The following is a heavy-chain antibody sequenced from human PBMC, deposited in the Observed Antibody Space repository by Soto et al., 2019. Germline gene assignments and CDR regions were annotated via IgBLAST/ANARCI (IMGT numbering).Heavy chain of an antibody. CDR1: EYSITNYC. CDR2: IYHSDSAS. V-gene: IGHV5-51*07. J-gene: IGHJ3*02. CDR3: ASFSATVGRPDAFDI. Sequence: LKISYKASEYSITNYCCGWLQEMAGQGLGWMGMIYHSDSASRYSTSFQGLTTISADKSISTAYLQRSSLKSSDTAMYYCASFSATVGRPDAFDIWGQGTMVTVSS. D-gene: IGHD3-10*01.